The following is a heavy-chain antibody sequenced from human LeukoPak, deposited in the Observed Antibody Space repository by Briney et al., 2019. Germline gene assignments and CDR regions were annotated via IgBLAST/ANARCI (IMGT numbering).Heavy chain of an antibody. J-gene: IGHJ4*02. CDR2: IKQDGSDK. D-gene: IGHD1-26*01. Sequence: GGSLRLSCAASGFTFSTYWMSWVRQAPGKGREWEANIKQDGSDKYYVDSVKGRFTISKDNAKNTLYLQMNSLRAEDTAVYYCAKAVGATLKALFDYWGQGTLVTVSS. CDR3: AKAVGATLKALFDY. CDR1: GFTFSTYW. V-gene: IGHV3-7*03.